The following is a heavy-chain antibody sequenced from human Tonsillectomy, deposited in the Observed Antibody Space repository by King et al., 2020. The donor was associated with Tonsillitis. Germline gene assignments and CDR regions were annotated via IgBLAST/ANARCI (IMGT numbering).Heavy chain of an antibody. D-gene: IGHD3-16*01. J-gene: IGHJ6*03. CDR3: ASRVLGLSRTWYYYYYNMDV. CDR2: IYYSGST. V-gene: IGHV4-39*01. Sequence: LQLQESGPGLVKPSETLSLTCTVSGGSISSSSYYWGWIRQPPGKGLEWIGSIYYSGSTYYNSSLKSRVTISVDTSKNQFSLKLSSVTAADTAVYYCASRVLGLSRTWYYYYYNMDVWGKGTTDTVSS. CDR1: GGSISSSSYY.